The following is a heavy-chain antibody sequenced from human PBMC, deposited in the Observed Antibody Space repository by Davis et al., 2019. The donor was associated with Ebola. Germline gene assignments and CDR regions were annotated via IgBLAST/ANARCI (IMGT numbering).Heavy chain of an antibody. CDR3: ARDRGSSPDQGHYYYYGMDV. J-gene: IGHJ6*02. CDR1: GFGFSDDW. CDR2: INPDGSFT. V-gene: IGHV3-74*01. D-gene: IGHD6-13*01. Sequence: PGGSLRLSCIASGFGFSDDWVHWVHQPPGKGLQWVARINPDGSFTGYVESVKGRFTISRDDSKNTLYLQMNSLRAEDTAVYYCARDRGSSPDQGHYYYYGMDVWGQGTTVTVSS.